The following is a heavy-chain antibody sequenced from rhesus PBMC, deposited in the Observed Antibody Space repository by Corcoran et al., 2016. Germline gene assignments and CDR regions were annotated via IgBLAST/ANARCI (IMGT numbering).Heavy chain of an antibody. D-gene: IGHD1-1*01. CDR2: INPKTGGT. CDR3: GRATGGTDY. Sequence: QVQLVQSGAEVKKHGSSMKVSCKASGYTFTDYYIHWVRQAPGQGLEWMGEINPKTGGTNYAQKFQGRVTMTRDTSTSTAYMELNSLKSEDTAVYYCGRATGGTDYWGQGVLVTVSS. J-gene: IGHJ4*01. V-gene: IGHV1-138*01. CDR1: GYTFTDYY.